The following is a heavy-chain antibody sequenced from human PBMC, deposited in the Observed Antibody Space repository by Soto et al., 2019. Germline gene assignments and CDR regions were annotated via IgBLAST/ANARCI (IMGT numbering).Heavy chain of an antibody. V-gene: IGHV4-39*01. D-gene: IGHD3-10*01. Sequence: SETLSLTCTVSGGSITGSSYYWGWFRQHPVKGLEWIGRIYYSGSACYNPSLKSRVTIYVDTSKNQFSLKLSSVTAADAAVYYCARQAVSKVRGVTENWFDPPGQGTLVSGSS. CDR2: IYYSGSA. J-gene: IGHJ5*02. CDR3: ARQAVSKVRGVTENWFDP. CDR1: GGSITGSSYY.